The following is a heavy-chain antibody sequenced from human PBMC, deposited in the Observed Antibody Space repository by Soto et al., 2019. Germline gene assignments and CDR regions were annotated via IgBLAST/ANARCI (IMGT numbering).Heavy chain of an antibody. V-gene: IGHV3-7*01. CDR3: ARSSAFGDDYYDYMDV. D-gene: IGHD3-10*01. CDR1: GFTFSSYW. J-gene: IGHJ6*03. CDR2: IKQDGSEK. Sequence: EVQLVESGGGLVQPGGSLRLSCAASGFTFSSYWMSWVRQAPGKGLEWVANIKQDGSEKYYVDSVKGRFTISRDNAKNSLYLQMNSLRAEDTAVYYCARSSAFGDDYYDYMDVWGKGTTVTVSS.